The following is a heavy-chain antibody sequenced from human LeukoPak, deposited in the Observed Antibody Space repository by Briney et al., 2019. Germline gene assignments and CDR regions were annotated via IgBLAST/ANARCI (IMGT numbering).Heavy chain of an antibody. CDR3: ARGQKYDKSGYRTYYYYFYMDV. V-gene: IGHV4-34*01. J-gene: IGHJ6*03. D-gene: IGHD3-22*01. Sequence: PSETLFLTCAVYGESFSGYYWSWIRQPPGKGLEWIGEVHHSGTTTYTPSLTSRLTLSLDTSKNQFSLNLTSVTAADTGVYYCARGQKYDKSGYRTYYYYFYMDVWGKGTTVTVSS. CDR2: VHHSGTT. CDR1: GESFSGYY.